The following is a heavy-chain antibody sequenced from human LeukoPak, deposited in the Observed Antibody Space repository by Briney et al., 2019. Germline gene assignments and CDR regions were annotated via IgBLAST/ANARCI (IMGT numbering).Heavy chain of an antibody. CDR2: IYYSGST. V-gene: IGHV4-59*01. Sequence: SSETLSLTCTVSGGSISSYYWSWIRQPPGKGLEWIGYIYYSGSTNYNPSLKSRVTISVDTSKSQFSLKLSSVTAADTAVYYCARVYDFWSGYLFDYWGQGTLVTVSS. CDR1: GGSISSYY. J-gene: IGHJ4*02. D-gene: IGHD3-3*01. CDR3: ARVYDFWSGYLFDY.